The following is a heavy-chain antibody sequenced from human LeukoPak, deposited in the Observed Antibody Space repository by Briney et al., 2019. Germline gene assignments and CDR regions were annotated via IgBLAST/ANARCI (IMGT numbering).Heavy chain of an antibody. J-gene: IGHJ6*03. D-gene: IGHD6-6*01. CDR1: RYSISSAYY. V-gene: IGHV3-48*01. CDR3: ARIAARPRYYYYYMDV. Sequence: ETLSLTCTVSRYSISSAYYWGWVRQAPGKGLEWVSYISSSSSTIYYADSVKGRFTISRDNAKNSLYLQMNSLRAEDTAVYYCARIAARPRYYYYYMDVWGKGTTVTVSS. CDR2: ISSSSSTI.